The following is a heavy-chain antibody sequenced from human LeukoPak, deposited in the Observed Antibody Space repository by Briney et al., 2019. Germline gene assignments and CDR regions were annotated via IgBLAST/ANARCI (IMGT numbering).Heavy chain of an antibody. CDR2: VFSSGAT. CDR3: ARDDKGYFDSRWTAFDI. J-gene: IGHJ3*02. V-gene: IGHV4-4*07. CDR1: GVSMSDTG. D-gene: IGHD3-22*01. Sequence: KPSETLFLTCSVSGVSMSDTGWSWVRQPAGTGLEWIGRVFSSGATLYNPSLSGRVTMSVDVSKKQVSLKVTSVTAADSAVYYCARDDKGYFDSRWTAFDIWGQGKVVTVSS.